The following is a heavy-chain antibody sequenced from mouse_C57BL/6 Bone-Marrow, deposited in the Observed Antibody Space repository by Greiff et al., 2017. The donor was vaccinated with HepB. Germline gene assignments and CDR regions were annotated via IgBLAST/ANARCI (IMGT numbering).Heavy chain of an antibody. CDR3: ARKDYDVGY. Sequence: EVKLQESGPVLVKPGASVKMSCKASGYTFTDYYMNWVKQSHGKSLEWIGVINPYNGGTSYNQKFKGKATLTVDKSSSTAYMELNSLTSEDSAVYYCARKDYDVGYWGQGTTLTVSS. J-gene: IGHJ2*01. D-gene: IGHD2-4*01. CDR2: INPYNGGT. CDR1: GYTFTDYY. V-gene: IGHV1-19*01.